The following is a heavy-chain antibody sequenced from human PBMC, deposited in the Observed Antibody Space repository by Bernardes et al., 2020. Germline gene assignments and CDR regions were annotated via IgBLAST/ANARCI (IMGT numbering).Heavy chain of an antibody. V-gene: IGHV4-39*01. CDR1: GGSISSSSYY. J-gene: IGHJ4*02. Sequence: SETLSLTCTVSGGSISSSSYYWGWIRQPPGKGLEWIGSIYYSGSTYYNPSLKSRVTISVDTSKNQFSLKLSSVTAADTAVYYCASRGTLEIENALDYWGQGTLVTVSS. D-gene: IGHD3-16*01. CDR3: ASRGTLEIENALDY. CDR2: IYYSGST.